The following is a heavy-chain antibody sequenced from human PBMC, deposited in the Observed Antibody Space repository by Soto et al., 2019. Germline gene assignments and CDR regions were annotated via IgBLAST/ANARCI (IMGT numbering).Heavy chain of an antibody. Sequence: ASVKVSCNASGYTFTSYYMHLVRQAPRQGLEWMGIINPSGGSTSYAQKFQGRVTMTRDTSTSTVYMELSSLRSEDTAVYYCARDSGSYAPTDAFDIWGQGTMVTVSS. V-gene: IGHV1-46*01. CDR2: INPSGGST. CDR1: GYTFTSYY. J-gene: IGHJ3*02. CDR3: ARDSGSYAPTDAFDI. D-gene: IGHD1-26*01.